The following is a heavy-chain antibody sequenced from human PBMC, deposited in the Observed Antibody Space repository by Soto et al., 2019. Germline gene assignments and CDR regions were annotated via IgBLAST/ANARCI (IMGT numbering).Heavy chain of an antibody. V-gene: IGHV3-30*04. J-gene: IGHJ4*02. CDR2: ITHDGNSQ. Sequence: QVQLVESGGGAVQPGRSLRLSCAASGFSFRNYAMHWVRQAPGKGLEWVAVITHDGNSQYYADAVKGRFTISRDNSKNTLPLQMNSLRAEDTSVYYCAREGNYYNTVGYWEFDYWGQGTLVTVSS. D-gene: IGHD3-22*01. CDR1: GFSFRNYA. CDR3: AREGNYYNTVGYWEFDY.